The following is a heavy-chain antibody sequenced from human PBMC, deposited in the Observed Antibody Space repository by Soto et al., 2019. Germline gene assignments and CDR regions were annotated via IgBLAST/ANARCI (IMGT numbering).Heavy chain of an antibody. J-gene: IGHJ5*02. CDR1: GRTFSSFT. V-gene: IGHV1-69*02. CDR2: IIPILGIA. D-gene: IGHD6-19*01. Sequence: GASVKVSCKASGRTFSSFTISWVPPAPGQGLEWMGRIIPILGIANYAQKFQGRVTITADRSTSTAYTELSSLRSEGSAVYVWAGGSVAVAGTDWFDRWGQGTLVTVS. CDR3: AGGSVAVAGTDWFDR.